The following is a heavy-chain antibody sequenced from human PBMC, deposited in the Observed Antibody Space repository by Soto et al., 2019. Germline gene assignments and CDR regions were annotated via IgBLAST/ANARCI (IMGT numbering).Heavy chain of an antibody. J-gene: IGHJ3*02. CDR1: GCSLSSSIYY. D-gene: IGHD3-22*01. CDR3: ERRDITMIVVGAFDI. V-gene: IGHV4-39*01. Sequence: SETLSLTCTVSGCSLSSSIYYWGWIRPPPGKGLEWIGSIYYSGSTYYNPSLKSRVTISVDTSKNQFSLKLSSVTAADTAVYYCERRDITMIVVGAFDIWGQGTMVTVSS. CDR2: IYYSGST.